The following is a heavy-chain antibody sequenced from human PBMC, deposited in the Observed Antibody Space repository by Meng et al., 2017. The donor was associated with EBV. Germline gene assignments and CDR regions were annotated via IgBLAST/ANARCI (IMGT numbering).Heavy chain of an antibody. CDR1: GGNPRRFA. J-gene: IGHJ4*02. Sequence: AVKVFCKTSGGNPRRFAISEVRQAPGQGLDWMEGIIPLFHTTNYAQKFQGRLHIIADESSATTYMELSSLRSEDTAIYYCASAEHYGDYVFEYWGQGTLVTVSS. D-gene: IGHD4-17*01. CDR2: IIPLFHTT. V-gene: IGHV1-69*01. CDR3: ASAEHYGDYVFEY.